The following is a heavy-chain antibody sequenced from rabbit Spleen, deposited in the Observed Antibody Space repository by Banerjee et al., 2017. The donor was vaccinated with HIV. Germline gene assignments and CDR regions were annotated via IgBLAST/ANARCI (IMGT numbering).Heavy chain of an antibody. CDR2: INASTGKP. CDR3: ARDLVGVIGWNFYL. J-gene: IGHJ4*01. CDR1: GFSFSDRDV. D-gene: IGHD1-1*01. Sequence: QEQLVESGGGLVQPEGSLTLTCKASGFSFSDRDVMCWVRQAPGKGLEWIACINASTGKPVYATWASGRFTISRTSSTTVTLRMTSLTAVDTATYFCARDLVGVIGWNFYLWGPGTLVTVS. V-gene: IGHV1S45*01.